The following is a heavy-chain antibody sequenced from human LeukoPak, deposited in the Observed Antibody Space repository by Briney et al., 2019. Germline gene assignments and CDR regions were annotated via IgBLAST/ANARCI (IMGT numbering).Heavy chain of an antibody. CDR1: GYSFNTYW. D-gene: IGHD6-13*01. CDR3: ARHGMGYSSTRYGMDV. Sequence: GESLKISCKGSGYSFNTYWIGWVRQMPGKGLEWMGIIYPGDSDTRYSPSFQGQVTISADKSISTAYLQWSGPKASDTAMYYCARHGMGYSSTRYGMDVWGQGITVIVSS. CDR2: IYPGDSDT. J-gene: IGHJ6*02. V-gene: IGHV5-51*01.